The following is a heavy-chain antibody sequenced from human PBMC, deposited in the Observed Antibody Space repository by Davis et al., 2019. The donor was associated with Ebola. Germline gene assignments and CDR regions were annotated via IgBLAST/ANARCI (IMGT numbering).Heavy chain of an antibody. D-gene: IGHD4-17*01. CDR1: GGSISSSSYY. V-gene: IGHV4-39*07. CDR2: IYYSGST. Sequence: PSETLSLTCTVSGGSISSSSYYWGWIRQPPGKGLEWIGSIYYSGSTYYNPSLKSRVTISVDTSKNQFSLKLSSVTAADTAVYYCARGRVYGDYLGEISHCDYWGQGTLVTVSS. CDR3: ARGRVYGDYLGEISHCDY. J-gene: IGHJ4*02.